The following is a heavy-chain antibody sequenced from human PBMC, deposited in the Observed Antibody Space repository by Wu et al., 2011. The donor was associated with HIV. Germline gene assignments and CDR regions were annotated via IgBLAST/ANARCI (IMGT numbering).Heavy chain of an antibody. CDR3: ARVEARDFWSGYYDY. J-gene: IGHJ4*02. CDR1: GYTFTDNY. Sequence: QVQLVQSGAEVKEPGASVKVSCKASGYTFTDNYIHWVRQAPGQGLEWMGWINGYNGNTNYAQKLQGRVTMTRDTSISTAYMELSSLRSDDTAVYYCARVEARDFWSGYYDYWGQGTLVIVSS. V-gene: IGHV1-2*02. D-gene: IGHD3-3*01. CDR2: INGYNGNT.